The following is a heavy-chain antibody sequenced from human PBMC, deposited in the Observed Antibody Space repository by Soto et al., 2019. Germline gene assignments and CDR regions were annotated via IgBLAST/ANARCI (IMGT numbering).Heavy chain of an antibody. CDR1: GYTFTSYY. CDR3: AIESASVVDSYYYGMDV. V-gene: IGHV1-46*01. J-gene: IGHJ6*02. CDR2: INPSGGST. D-gene: IGHD3-22*01. Sequence: ASVKVSCKASGYTFTSYYMHWVRQAPGQGLERMGIINPSGGSTSYAQKFQGRVTMTRDTSTSTVYMELSSLRSEDTALYFCAIESASVVDSYYYGMDVWGQGTTVTVSS.